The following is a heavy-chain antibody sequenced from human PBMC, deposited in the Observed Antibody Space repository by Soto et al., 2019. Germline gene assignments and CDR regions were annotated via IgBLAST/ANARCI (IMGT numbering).Heavy chain of an antibody. D-gene: IGHD3-16*01. CDR2: IYYSGAT. J-gene: IGHJ4*02. Sequence: PSETLSLTCTVSGGPISSYYWSWIRQPPGKGLDWIGYIYYSGATNYNPSLKSRVTISVDTSKNQFSLKLRSVTAADTAVYYCARGGGRDGYNRFEYWGQGTLVTVSS. CDR1: GGPISSYY. V-gene: IGHV4-59*01. CDR3: ARGGGRDGYNRFEY.